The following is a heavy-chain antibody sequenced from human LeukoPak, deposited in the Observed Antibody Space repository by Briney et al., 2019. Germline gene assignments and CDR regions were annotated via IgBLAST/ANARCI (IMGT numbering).Heavy chain of an antibody. J-gene: IGHJ4*02. CDR1: GFTFGDYL. V-gene: IGHV3-49*01. Sequence: GGSLRLSCTASGFTFGDYLMSWFRQAPGKGLEWIGFISGGTTEYTASVKGRFTISRDDSTSIAYLQMNSLTTEDTAVYYCSRGSGWLSVYWGQGTLVTVSS. CDR3: SRGSGWLSVY. CDR2: ISGGTT. D-gene: IGHD6-19*01.